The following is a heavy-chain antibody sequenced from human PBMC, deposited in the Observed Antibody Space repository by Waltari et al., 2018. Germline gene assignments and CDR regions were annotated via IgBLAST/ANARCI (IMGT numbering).Heavy chain of an antibody. D-gene: IGHD6-19*01. CDR1: GFISDVW. Sequence: EAQLVESGGGLVQPGGSLRLSCAAYGFISDVWVDWVRQAPGKGLEWVASINEDGNKKDYVDSVKGRFTISRDNAKKSLYLQMNSLRVEDTAIYYCVSEYISGYWGQGTLVTVSS. CDR3: VSEYISGY. J-gene: IGHJ4*02. V-gene: IGHV3-7*01. CDR2: INEDGNKK.